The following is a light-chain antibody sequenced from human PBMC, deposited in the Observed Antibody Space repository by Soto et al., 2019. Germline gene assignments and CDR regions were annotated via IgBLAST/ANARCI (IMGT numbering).Light chain of an antibody. Sequence: EIVLTQSPATLSLSPGERATLSCRASQSVSSYVAWYQQKPGQAPRLLIYDASNRATGIPARFSGSGSGTDFTLTITCLEPEDFAVYSCQQRSAWPHTFGQGTKVEIK. V-gene: IGKV3-11*01. J-gene: IGKJ2*01. CDR1: QSVSSY. CDR2: DAS. CDR3: QQRSAWPHT.